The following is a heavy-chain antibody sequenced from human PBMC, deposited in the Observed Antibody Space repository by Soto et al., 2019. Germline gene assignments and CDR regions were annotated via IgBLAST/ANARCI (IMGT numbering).Heavy chain of an antibody. V-gene: IGHV3-23*01. J-gene: IGHJ6*02. D-gene: IGHD4-17*01. Sequence: DEQLLESGGGLVQPGGSLRLSCAASGFTFSTYHMVWVRQAPGKGLESVASISGSDNIVFYADSVKGRFTVSRDNSKNTLYLQMNSLRVEDSAVYYFAKILSVTTNYWHGMDVWGQGTTVTVSS. CDR1: GFTFSTYH. CDR3: AKILSVTTNYWHGMDV. CDR2: ISGSDNIV.